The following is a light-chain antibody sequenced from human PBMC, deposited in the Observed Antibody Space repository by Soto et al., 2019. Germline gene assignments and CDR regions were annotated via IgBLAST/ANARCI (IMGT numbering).Light chain of an antibody. CDR2: GAS. Sequence: EIVLTQSPGTLSLSPWERATLSCRASQSVSSINLAWYQQKSGQPPRLLSHGASSRATGVPDRFSGSGSGTEFSLTISRLEPEDFEVYYCQQYGSTRWTFGQGTKVDIK. V-gene: IGKV3-20*01. CDR3: QQYGSTRWT. J-gene: IGKJ1*01. CDR1: QSVSSIN.